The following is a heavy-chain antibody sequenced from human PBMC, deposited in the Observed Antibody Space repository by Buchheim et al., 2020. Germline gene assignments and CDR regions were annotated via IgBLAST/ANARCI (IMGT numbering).Heavy chain of an antibody. CDR1: GFIFSSYG. Sequence: QVQVVESGGGVVQPGRSLRLSCAVSGFIFSSYGMHWVRQAPGKGLEWVAVISYDGSNKYYGDPVKGRFTISRDNSKNTLYLQMNSLRVEDTAVYYCAKDHREMATVPYYFHYWGQGTL. CDR3: AKDHREMATVPYYFHY. V-gene: IGHV3-30*18. J-gene: IGHJ4*02. D-gene: IGHD5-24*01. CDR2: ISYDGSNK.